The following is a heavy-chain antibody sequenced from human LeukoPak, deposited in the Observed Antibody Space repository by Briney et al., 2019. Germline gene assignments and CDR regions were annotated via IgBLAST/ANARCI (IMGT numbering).Heavy chain of an antibody. J-gene: IGHJ6*02. CDR3: ARAMAYYYYGMDV. D-gene: IGHD3-10*01. Sequence: GRSLRLSCAASGLTFSSYAMHRVRQAPGKGLEWVAVISYDGSNKYYADSVKGRFTISRDNSKNTLYLQMNSLRAEDTAVYYCARAMAYYYYGMDVWGQGTTVTVSS. CDR2: ISYDGSNK. V-gene: IGHV3-30-3*01. CDR1: GLTFSSYA.